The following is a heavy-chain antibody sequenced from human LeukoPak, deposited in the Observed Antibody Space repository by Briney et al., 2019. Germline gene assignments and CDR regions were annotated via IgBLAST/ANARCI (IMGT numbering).Heavy chain of an antibody. Sequence: SVKVSCKASGGTFSSYAISWVRQAPGQGLEWMGGIIPIFGTANYAQKFQGRVTITADESTSTAYMELSSLRSEDTAVYYCARDPASGYSYDYWGQGTLVTVSS. CDR2: IIPIFGTA. J-gene: IGHJ4*02. CDR1: GGTFSSYA. V-gene: IGHV1-69*01. CDR3: ARDPASGYSYDY. D-gene: IGHD5-18*01.